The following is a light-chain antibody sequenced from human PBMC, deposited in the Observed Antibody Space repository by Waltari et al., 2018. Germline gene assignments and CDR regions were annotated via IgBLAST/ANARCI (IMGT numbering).Light chain of an antibody. Sequence: QSVLTQPPSASGAPGQRVTISCSGSSSNIGSNTVNWYQQLPGTAPKLPIHKNERRPSGFPARFSGSKSDNSASLTISWLQPEDEADYYCAAWDDSRNGHVVFGGGTKVTVL. CDR3: AAWDDSRNGHVV. V-gene: IGLV1-44*01. CDR2: KNE. CDR1: SSNIGSNT. J-gene: IGLJ2*01.